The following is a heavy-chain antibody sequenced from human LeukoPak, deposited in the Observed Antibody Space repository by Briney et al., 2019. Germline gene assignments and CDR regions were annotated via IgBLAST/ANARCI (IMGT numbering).Heavy chain of an antibody. CDR3: ARVQSPGPYYYDSSGRSDAFDI. CDR1: GGTFSSYA. J-gene: IGHJ3*02. V-gene: IGHV1-69*05. Sequence: GASVKVSCKASGGTFSSYAISWVRQAPGQGLEWMGGIIPIFDTANYAQKFQGRATMTRDMSTSTVYMELSSLRSEDTAVYYCARVQSPGPYYYDSSGRSDAFDIWGQGTMVTVSS. D-gene: IGHD3-22*01. CDR2: IIPIFDTA.